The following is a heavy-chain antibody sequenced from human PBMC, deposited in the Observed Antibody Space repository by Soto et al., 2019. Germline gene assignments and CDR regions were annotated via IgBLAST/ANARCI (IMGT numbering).Heavy chain of an antibody. D-gene: IGHD2-15*01. CDR2: ISAYNGNT. V-gene: IGHV1-18*01. CDR3: ARDSDIAVVVAATPGDY. Sequence: QVQLVQSGAEVKKPGASVKVSCKASGYTFTRYGISWVRQAPGQGLEWMGWISAYNGNTNYAQKLQGRVTMTTDTSTSTAYMELRSLSSDVTAVYYCARDSDIAVVVAATPGDYWGQGTLVTISS. CDR1: GYTFTRYG. J-gene: IGHJ4*02.